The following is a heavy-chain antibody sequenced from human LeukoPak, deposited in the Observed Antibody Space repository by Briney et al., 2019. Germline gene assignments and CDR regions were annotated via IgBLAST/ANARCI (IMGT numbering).Heavy chain of an antibody. D-gene: IGHD3-16*01. Sequence: GGSLRLSCAASGFTFNTYEMNWVRQAPGKGLEWISYISANGDTIYYADSVRGRFIISRDNAKNSLSLLMNSLRVEDTALYYCVSAYGGLLDYWGQGSLVTVSS. CDR1: GFTFNTYE. V-gene: IGHV3-48*03. CDR2: ISANGDTI. J-gene: IGHJ4*02. CDR3: VSAYGGLLDY.